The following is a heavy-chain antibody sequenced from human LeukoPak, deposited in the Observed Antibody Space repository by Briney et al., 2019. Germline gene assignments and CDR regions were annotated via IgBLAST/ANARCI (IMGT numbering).Heavy chain of an antibody. V-gene: IGHV3-7*01. J-gene: IGHJ4*02. CDR2: IKQDGSEK. Sequence: PGGCLRLSCAASGFTFSSYWMSWVRQAPGKGLEWVANIKQDGSEKYYVDSVKGRFTISRDNAKNSLYLQMNSLRAEDTAVYYCARVVCFGELSYWGQGTLVPVCS. CDR1: GFTFSSYW. D-gene: IGHD3-16*02. CDR3: ARVVCFGELSY.